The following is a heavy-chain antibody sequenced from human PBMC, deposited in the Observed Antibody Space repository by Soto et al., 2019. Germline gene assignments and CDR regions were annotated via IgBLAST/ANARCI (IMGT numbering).Heavy chain of an antibody. V-gene: IGHV3-33*01. Sequence: QVQLVESGGGVVQPGRSLRLSCAASGFTFSSYGMHWVRQAPGKGLEWVAVIWYDGSNKYYADSVKGRFTISRDNSKNTLYLQMNSLRAEDTAVYYCARDLGIAVAGTRPGDFDIWGQGTMVTVSS. CDR1: GFTFSSYG. CDR3: ARDLGIAVAGTRPGDFDI. J-gene: IGHJ3*02. D-gene: IGHD6-19*01. CDR2: IWYDGSNK.